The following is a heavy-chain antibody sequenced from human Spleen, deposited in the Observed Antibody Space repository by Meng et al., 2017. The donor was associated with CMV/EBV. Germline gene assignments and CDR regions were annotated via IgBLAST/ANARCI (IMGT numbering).Heavy chain of an antibody. CDR3: AGKRTYYYDSSGYYSLNWFDP. CDR2: IIHGGSP. V-gene: IGHV4-34*12. J-gene: IGHJ5*02. Sequence: HVQLQRLGEGLLKPSEPLSLTCAVNGGSLSGADWNWIRQPPGKGLEWIGEIIHGGSPSHNPSLKSRVTISIDTSKNQLSLMLSSVTAADTAVYYCAGKRTYYYDSSGYYSLNWFDPWGQGTLVTVSS. D-gene: IGHD3-22*01. CDR1: GGSLSGAD.